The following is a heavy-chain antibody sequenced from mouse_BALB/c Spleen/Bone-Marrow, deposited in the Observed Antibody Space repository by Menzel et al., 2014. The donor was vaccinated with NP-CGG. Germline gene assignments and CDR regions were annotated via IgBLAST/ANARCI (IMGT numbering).Heavy chain of an antibody. CDR3: ARNYDSSLDY. D-gene: IGHD1-1*01. CDR1: GFNIEDSY. Sequence: VQLQQSGAEIVKPGASVKSSCTTSGFNIEDSYIYWMKQRPEQGLEWIGRIDPANGNTKYDPKFQGKATITVDTSSATAYLKRSSLTAEDTADYYCARNYDSSLDYWGQGTPLTVSS. V-gene: IGHV14-3*02. J-gene: IGHJ2*01. CDR2: IDPANGNT.